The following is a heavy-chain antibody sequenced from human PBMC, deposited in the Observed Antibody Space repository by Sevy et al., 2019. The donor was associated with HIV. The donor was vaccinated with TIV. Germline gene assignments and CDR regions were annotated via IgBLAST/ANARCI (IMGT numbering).Heavy chain of an antibody. CDR2: INSDGSST. CDR3: ARWDFDFWSGYYYYYYGMDV. J-gene: IGHJ6*02. V-gene: IGHV3-74*01. CDR1: GFTFSSYW. Sequence: GGSLRLSCAASGFTFSSYWMHWVRQAPGKGLVWVSRINSDGSSTSYADSVKGRFTISRDNAKNTLYLQMNSLRAEDTAVYYCARWDFDFWSGYYYYYYGMDVWGQGTTATVSS. D-gene: IGHD3-3*01.